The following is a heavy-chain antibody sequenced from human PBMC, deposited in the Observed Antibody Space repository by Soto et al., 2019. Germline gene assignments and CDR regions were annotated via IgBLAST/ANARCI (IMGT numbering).Heavy chain of an antibody. CDR1: GVTVSSNY. J-gene: IGHJ4*02. V-gene: IGHV3-66*01. CDR3: AKGGHYYDSSGYPDY. Sequence: GGSLRLSCAASGVTVSSNYMSWVRQAPGKGLEWVSVIYSGGSTYYADSVKGRFTISRDNSKNTLYLQMNSLRAEDTAVYYCAKGGHYYDSSGYPDYWGQGTLVTVSS. D-gene: IGHD3-22*01. CDR2: IYSGGST.